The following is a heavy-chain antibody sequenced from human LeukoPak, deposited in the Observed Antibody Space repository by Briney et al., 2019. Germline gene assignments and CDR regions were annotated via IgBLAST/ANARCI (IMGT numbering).Heavy chain of an antibody. CDR1: GFTFSSYG. CDR3: ARGGGDVPIVY. CDR2: IWYDGSNK. J-gene: IGHJ4*02. V-gene: IGHV3-33*01. Sequence: PGGSLRLSCAASGFTFSSYGMHWVRQAPGKGLEWVAVIWYDGSNKYYADSVKGRFTISRDNSKNTLYLQMNSLRAEDTALYYCARGGGDVPIVYWGQGTLVTVSS. D-gene: IGHD2-21*02.